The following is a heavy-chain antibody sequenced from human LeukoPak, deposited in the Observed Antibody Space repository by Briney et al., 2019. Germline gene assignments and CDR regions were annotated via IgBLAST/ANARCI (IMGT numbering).Heavy chain of an antibody. D-gene: IGHD1-26*01. J-gene: IGHJ6*03. CDR3: AKDGDQWELNYYYYMDV. V-gene: IGHV3-30*02. CDR2: IRYDGSNK. CDR1: GFTFSSYG. Sequence: GGSLRLSCAASGFTFSSYGMHWVRQAPGKGLEWVAFIRYDGSNKYYADSVKGRFTISRDNSKNTLYLQMNSLRAEDTAVYYCAKDGDQWELNYYYYMDVWGKGTTVTVSS.